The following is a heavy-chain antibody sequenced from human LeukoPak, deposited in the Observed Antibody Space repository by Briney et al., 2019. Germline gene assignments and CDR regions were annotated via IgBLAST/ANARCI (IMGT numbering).Heavy chain of an antibody. V-gene: IGHV1-2*02. CDR1: GYTFTGSY. D-gene: IGHD5-12*01. J-gene: IGHJ5*02. CDR3: AREGHNEDSGYGLNWFDP. Sequence: ASVKVSCKASGYTFTGSYMHWVRQAPGQGLEWMGWINPNSGGTNYAQKFQGRVTMTRDTSIRTAYMELSRLRSDDTAVYYCAREGHNEDSGYGLNWFDPWGQGTLVTVSS. CDR2: INPNSGGT.